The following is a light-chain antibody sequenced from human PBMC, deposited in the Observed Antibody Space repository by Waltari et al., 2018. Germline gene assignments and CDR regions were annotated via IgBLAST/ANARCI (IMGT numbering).Light chain of an antibody. V-gene: IGKV3-20*01. CDR3: QQYGSSRWT. CDR1: QSVSSSY. Sequence: EIVLTQSPGTLSLSPGERATLSCRASQSVSSSYLACYQQKPGQAPRLLIYGASSRATGIPDRFSGSGSGTDFTLTISRLEPEDFAVYYCQQYGSSRWTFGQGTKVEIK. CDR2: GAS. J-gene: IGKJ1*01.